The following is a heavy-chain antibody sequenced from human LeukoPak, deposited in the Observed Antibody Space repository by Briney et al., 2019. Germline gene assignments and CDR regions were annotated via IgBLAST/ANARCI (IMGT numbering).Heavy chain of an antibody. D-gene: IGHD3-10*01. CDR2: ISYDGSNK. Sequence: GGSLRLSCAASGFAFSNHGMHWVRQAPGKGLEWVAVISYDGSNKYYADSVKGRFTISRDNSKNTLYLQMNSLRGEDTAVYYCAKGPWLAEWPKDDWGQGTLVTVSS. CDR3: AKGPWLAEWPKDD. CDR1: GFAFSNHG. J-gene: IGHJ4*02. V-gene: IGHV3-30*18.